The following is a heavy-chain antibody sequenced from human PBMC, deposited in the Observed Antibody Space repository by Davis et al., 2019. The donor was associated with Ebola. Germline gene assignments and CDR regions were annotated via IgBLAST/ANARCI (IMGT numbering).Heavy chain of an antibody. D-gene: IGHD4-17*01. CDR3: ASGTTVTTGFDN. CDR1: GYTFTSYY. CDR2: INAGNGNT. V-gene: IGHV1-3*01. Sequence: AASVKVSCKASGYTFTSYYMHWVRQAPGQRLEWMGWINAGNGNTKYSQKFQGRVTITRDTSASTAYMELSSLRSEDTAVYYCASGTTVTTGFDNWGQGTLVTVSS. J-gene: IGHJ4*02.